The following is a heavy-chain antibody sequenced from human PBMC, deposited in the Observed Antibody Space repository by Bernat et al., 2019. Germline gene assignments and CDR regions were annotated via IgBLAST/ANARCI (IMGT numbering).Heavy chain of an antibody. V-gene: IGHV3-30*18. D-gene: IGHD6-19*01. CDR1: GFTFSNYC. CDR2: ITYDGSNK. J-gene: IGHJ5*02. CDR3: EKAPGRAGTSFWFDA. Sequence: QVQLVESGGGVVQPGRSLRLSCAASGFTFSNYCMHWVRQAPGKGLEWVAFITYDGSNKYYADSVKGRFTISRDNAKNTLYLQMNSLRAEDTAVYYCEKAPGRAGTSFWFDAWGQGTPVTVSP.